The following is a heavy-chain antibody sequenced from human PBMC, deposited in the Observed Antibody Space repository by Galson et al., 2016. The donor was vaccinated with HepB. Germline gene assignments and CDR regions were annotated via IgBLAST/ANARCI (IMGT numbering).Heavy chain of an antibody. CDR3: ARGLVGSTTAFDS. V-gene: IGHV3-53*04. D-gene: IGHD2/OR15-2a*01. CDR2: IYSSGAT. J-gene: IGHJ4*02. CDR1: GFSVTSSY. Sequence: SLRLSCAASGFSVTSSYMSWVRQAPGTGLEWVSVIYSSGATYYAESVEGRFIISRHNSRNTVDLQMSSLRAEDTAFYYCARGLVGSTTAFDSWGQGTLVAVSS.